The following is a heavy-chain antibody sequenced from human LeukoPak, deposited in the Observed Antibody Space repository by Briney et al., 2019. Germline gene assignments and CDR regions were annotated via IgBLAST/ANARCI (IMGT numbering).Heavy chain of an antibody. V-gene: IGHV3-13*01. CDR3: TTDYCSGGSSYSFYYYMDV. CDR1: GFTFRSYD. Sequence: GGSLRLSCAASGFTFRSYDMHWVRQATGKGLEWVSGIGTAGEIYYPGSVKGRFTISRENAKNSLYLQMNSLKTEDTAVYYCTTDYCSGGSSYSFYYYMDVWGKGTTVTVSS. CDR2: IGTAGEI. J-gene: IGHJ6*03. D-gene: IGHD2-15*01.